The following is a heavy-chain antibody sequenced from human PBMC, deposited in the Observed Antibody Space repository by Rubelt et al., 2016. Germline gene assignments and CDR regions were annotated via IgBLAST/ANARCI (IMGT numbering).Heavy chain of an antibody. V-gene: IGHV4-39*01. J-gene: IGHJ5*02. CDR3: ASGYDSSGYYYPDRKENWFDP. CDR1: GGSISSSSYY. Sequence: QLQLQESGPGLVKPSETLSLTCTVSGGSISSSSYYWGWIRKPPGKGLEWIGGIYYSGSTYYNPTLKSRVTISVDTPSNQFPLKLSSVTAADTAVYYCASGYDSSGYYYPDRKENWFDPWGQGTLVTVSS. CDR2: IYYSGST. D-gene: IGHD3-22*01.